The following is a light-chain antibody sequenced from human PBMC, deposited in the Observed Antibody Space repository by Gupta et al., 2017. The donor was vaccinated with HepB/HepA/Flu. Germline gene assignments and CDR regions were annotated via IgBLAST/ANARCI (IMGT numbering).Light chain of an antibody. V-gene: IGKV2-30*01. CDR3: LPGSPCPPGT. CDR2: KVS. CDR1: QSLVYSDGGTY. J-gene: IGKJ2*01. Sequence: VVLMQSLLSLPVTLGQPASISCKSSQSLVYSDGGTYFNWFQQRPGQPSSHLISKVSNRDSGGPDRFSSSGSGTSFSLEISRIESEDVGVYYCLPGSPCPPGTFGQGTKLEI.